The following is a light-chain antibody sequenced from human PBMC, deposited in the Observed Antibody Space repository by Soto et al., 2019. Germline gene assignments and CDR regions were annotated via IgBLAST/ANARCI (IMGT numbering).Light chain of an antibody. V-gene: IGLV2-23*03. CDR2: EGS. J-gene: IGLJ1*01. CDR3: CSYAGSSTFV. Sequence: QSALTQPASVSGSPGQSITISCTGTSSDVGSYNLVSWYQQHPGKAPKLMIYEGSKRPSGVSNRFSGSKSGNTASLTISRPQAEDEADYYCCSYAGSSTFVFGTGTKVTVL. CDR1: SSDVGSYNL.